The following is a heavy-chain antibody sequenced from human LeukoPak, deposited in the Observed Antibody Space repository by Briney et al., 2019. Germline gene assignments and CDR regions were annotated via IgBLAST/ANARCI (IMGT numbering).Heavy chain of an antibody. CDR2: INHSGST. CDR3: ARRRGYCSSTSCAYYFDY. Sequence: ASETLSLTCTVSGGSISSYYWSWIRQPPGKGLEWIGEINHSGSTNYNPSLKSRVTISVDTSKNQFSLKLSSVTAADTAVYYCARRRGYCSSTSCAYYFDYWGQGTLVTVSS. J-gene: IGHJ4*02. D-gene: IGHD2-2*01. V-gene: IGHV4-34*01. CDR1: GGSISSYY.